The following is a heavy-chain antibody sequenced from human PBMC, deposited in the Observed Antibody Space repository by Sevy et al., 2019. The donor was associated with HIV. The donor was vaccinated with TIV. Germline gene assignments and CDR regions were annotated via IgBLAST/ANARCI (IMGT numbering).Heavy chain of an antibody. Sequence: GESLKISCKGSGYTFSNYWIGWVRQMPGKGLEWMGVIYPGDSDTRYSPAFQGQVNISADKSSSTAYLQWSSLKTSDTAIYYGARYPIVVVPAAEYDFDYWGQGTLVTVSS. CDR3: ARYPIVVVPAAEYDFDY. V-gene: IGHV5-51*01. CDR1: GYTFSNYW. J-gene: IGHJ4*02. D-gene: IGHD2-2*01. CDR2: IYPGDSDT.